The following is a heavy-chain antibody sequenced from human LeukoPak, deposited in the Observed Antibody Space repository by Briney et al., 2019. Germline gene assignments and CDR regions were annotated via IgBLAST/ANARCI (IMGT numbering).Heavy chain of an antibody. CDR2: IDHSGST. CDR3: ARDGAYSSGWHDAFDI. CDR1: VGSFSGYY. D-gene: IGHD6-19*01. V-gene: IGHV4-34*01. J-gene: IGHJ3*02. Sequence: SETLSLTCAVYVGSFSGYYWSWIRQPPGKGLEWIGEIDHSGSTNYNPSLKSRVSISVVTSKNQFSLKLSSVTAADTAVYYYARDGAYSSGWHDAFDIWGQGTMVTVSS.